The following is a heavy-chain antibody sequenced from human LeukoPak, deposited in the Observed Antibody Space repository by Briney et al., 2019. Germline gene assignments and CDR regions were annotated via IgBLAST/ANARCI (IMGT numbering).Heavy chain of an antibody. D-gene: IGHD3-22*01. CDR3: ARGIVAYYYDSSGYYFDY. CDR1: GGSISNYY. Sequence: SETLSLTCTVSGGSISNYYWSWIRQPPGKGLEWIGEINHSGSTNYNPSLKSRVTISVDTSKNQFSLKLSSVTAADTAVYYCARGIVAYYYDSSGYYFDYWGQGTLVTVSS. CDR2: INHSGST. J-gene: IGHJ4*02. V-gene: IGHV4-34*01.